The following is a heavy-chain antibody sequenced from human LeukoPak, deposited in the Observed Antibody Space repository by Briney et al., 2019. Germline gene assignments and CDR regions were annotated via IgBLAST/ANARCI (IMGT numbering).Heavy chain of an antibody. J-gene: IGHJ4*02. D-gene: IGHD6-13*01. V-gene: IGHV1-69*13. CDR1: GGTFSSYA. CDR2: IIPIFGTA. CDR3: ARVAAAGTPLGY. Sequence: SVKVSCKASGGTFSSYAVSWVRQAPGQGLEWMGGIIPIFGTANYAQKFQGRVTITADESTSTAYMELSSLRSEDTAVYYCARVAAAGTPLGYWGQGTLVTVSS.